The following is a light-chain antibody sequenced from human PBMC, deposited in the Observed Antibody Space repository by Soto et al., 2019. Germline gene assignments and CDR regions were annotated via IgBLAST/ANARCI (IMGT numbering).Light chain of an antibody. J-gene: IGKJ5*01. V-gene: IGKV1-9*01. CDR1: PVISTS. CDR2: AAS. CDR3: QQLFDSPIT. Sequence: SIGESVPITSRASPVISTSLAWYQVKPGKAPKLLIYAASTLESGVPSRFSATVSGTEFSLTITSLQPEDFATYYCQQLFDSPITFGQGTRLEIK.